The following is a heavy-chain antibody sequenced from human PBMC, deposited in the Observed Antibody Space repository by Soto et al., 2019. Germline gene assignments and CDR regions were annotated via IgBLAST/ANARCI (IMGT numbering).Heavy chain of an antibody. CDR1: GGTFSSYA. CDR2: IIPIFGTA. D-gene: IGHD5-12*01. Sequence: QVQLVQSGAEVKKPGSSVKVSCKASGGTFSSYAISWVRQAPGQGLEWMGGIIPIFGTANYAQKFQGRVTITADESTSTAYMEPSSLRSEDTGVYYCEREVLEGGYDDLNWFDPWGQGTLVTVSS. CDR3: EREVLEGGYDDLNWFDP. J-gene: IGHJ5*02. V-gene: IGHV1-69*01.